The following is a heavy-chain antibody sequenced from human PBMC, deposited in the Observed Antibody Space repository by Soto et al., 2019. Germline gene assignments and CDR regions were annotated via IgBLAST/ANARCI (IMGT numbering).Heavy chain of an antibody. CDR1: GFTFSKYA. Sequence: GGSLRLSCAASGFTFSKYAMSWVRQAPGQGLEWVSAISGSGSRTFYADSVKGRFTISRDKSKNTLHLQMSSLSPEDTAVYYCAKDESDYYDSSGYYLFVEYFHHWGQGTLVTVSS. D-gene: IGHD3-22*01. CDR2: ISGSGSRT. V-gene: IGHV3-23*01. CDR3: AKDESDYYDSSGYYLFVEYFHH. J-gene: IGHJ1*01.